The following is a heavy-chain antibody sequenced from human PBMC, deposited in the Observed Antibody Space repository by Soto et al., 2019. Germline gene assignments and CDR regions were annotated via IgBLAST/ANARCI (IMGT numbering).Heavy chain of an antibody. Sequence: QVQLVESGGGVVQPGRSPRLSCAASGFTFSNFGMHWVRQAPGKGLEWVAAISSDGGDKYYSHSVKDRFTVSRDNSRNTLFLQMNSLRVEDTAVYYCVKGSDVARQELDRWGQGILVTVSP. D-gene: IGHD2-15*01. CDR1: GFTFSNFG. CDR3: VKGSDVARQELDR. CDR2: ISSDGGDK. J-gene: IGHJ5*02. V-gene: IGHV3-30*18.